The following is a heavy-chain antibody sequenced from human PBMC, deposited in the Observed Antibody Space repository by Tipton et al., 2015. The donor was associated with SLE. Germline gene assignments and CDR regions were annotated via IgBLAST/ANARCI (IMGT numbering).Heavy chain of an antibody. CDR2: VSSDGNNK. J-gene: IGHJ6*02. V-gene: IGHV3-74*01. Sequence: GSLRLSCASSEFTFTTYWMHWVRQAPGKGLMWVSRVSSDGNNKTYADSVKGRFTISRDNAKNTLYLQMNSLRAEDTAVYYCAAELLNYYGMDVWGQGTTVTVSS. CDR1: EFTFTTYW. D-gene: IGHD1-26*01. CDR3: AAELLNYYGMDV.